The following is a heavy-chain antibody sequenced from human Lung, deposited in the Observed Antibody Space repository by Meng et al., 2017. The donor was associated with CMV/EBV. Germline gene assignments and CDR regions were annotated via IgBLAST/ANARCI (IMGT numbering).Heavy chain of an antibody. CDR3: AREDYRSLYFDY. J-gene: IGHJ4*02. Sequence: SETLSLXCTVSGGSISSSSYYWGWIRQPPGKGLEWIGSIYYSGSTYYNPSLKSRVTIFVDTSKNQFSLKLSSVTAADTAVYYCAREDYRSLYFDYWGQGTLVTVSS. V-gene: IGHV4-39*02. D-gene: IGHD3-16*02. CDR1: GGSISSSSYY. CDR2: IYYSGST.